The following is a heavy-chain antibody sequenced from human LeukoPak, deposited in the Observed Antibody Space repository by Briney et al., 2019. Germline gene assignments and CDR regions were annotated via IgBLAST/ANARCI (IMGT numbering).Heavy chain of an antibody. J-gene: IGHJ4*02. Sequence: GESLKISCKGSGYTFTSCWIGWVRQMPGKGLEWMGVIYPDDSHTTYSPSFRGQVTISANKSTSTAYLQWSSLKASDTAMYYCARPRAGSNSIEEFDYWGRGTLVTVSS. CDR1: GYTFTSCW. D-gene: IGHD6-13*01. V-gene: IGHV5-51*01. CDR2: IYPDDSHT. CDR3: ARPRAGSNSIEEFDY.